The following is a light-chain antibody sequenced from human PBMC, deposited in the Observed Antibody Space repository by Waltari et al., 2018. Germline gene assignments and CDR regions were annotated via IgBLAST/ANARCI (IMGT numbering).Light chain of an antibody. CDR1: SSDVGGYNS. CDR2: EVT. Sequence: QSALTQPPSASGSPGQSVTISCTGTSSDVGGYNSVSWSQQHPRNAPKPMLYEVTKRPSGDHDRFSGSKSGNTASLIVSGLQAEDEADYHCSSYADSDNLVFGGGTKLTVL. V-gene: IGLV2-8*01. J-gene: IGLJ3*02. CDR3: SSYADSDNLV.